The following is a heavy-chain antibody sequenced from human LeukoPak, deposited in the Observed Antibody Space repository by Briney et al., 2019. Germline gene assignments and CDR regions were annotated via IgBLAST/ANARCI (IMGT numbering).Heavy chain of an antibody. CDR1: GLTFSNYD. CDR3: ARGVSYGSGSYIGDP. J-gene: IGHJ5*02. CDR2: ISYDGSNK. D-gene: IGHD3-10*01. Sequence: GGSLRLSCAASGLTFSNYDIHWVRQAPGKGLEWVAVISYDGSNKYYADSVRGRFTISRDNSKNTFYLQMNSLRAEDTAVYYCARGVSYGSGSYIGDPWGQGTLVTVSS. V-gene: IGHV3-30*03.